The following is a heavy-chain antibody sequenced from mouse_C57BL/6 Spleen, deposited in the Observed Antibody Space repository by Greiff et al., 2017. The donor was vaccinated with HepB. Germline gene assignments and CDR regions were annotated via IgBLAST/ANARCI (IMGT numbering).Heavy chain of an antibody. Sequence: QVHVKQSGAELVKPGASVKMSCKASGYTFTTYPIEWMKQNHGKSLEWIGNFHPYNDDTKYNEKFKGKATLTVEKSSSTVYLELSRLTSDDSAVYYCARGYGYDGNYYAMDYWGQGTSVTVSS. D-gene: IGHD2-2*01. V-gene: IGHV1-47*01. CDR3: ARGYGYDGNYYAMDY. J-gene: IGHJ4*01. CDR1: GYTFTTYP. CDR2: FHPYNDDT.